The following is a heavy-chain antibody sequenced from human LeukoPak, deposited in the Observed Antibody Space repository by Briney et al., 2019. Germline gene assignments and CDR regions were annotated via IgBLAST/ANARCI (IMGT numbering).Heavy chain of an antibody. CDR3: ARQPAPTWYFDY. CDR2: IYYSGNT. V-gene: IGHV4-39*01. CDR1: GGSINSSPYY. Sequence: TSETLSLACSVSGGSINSSPYYWAWIRQPPGNGLEWVGAIYYSGNTYYNASLRSRVTISVDTCKKQFSLILSSVTAADTAVYYCARQPAPTWYFDYWGQGALVAVSS. J-gene: IGHJ4*02.